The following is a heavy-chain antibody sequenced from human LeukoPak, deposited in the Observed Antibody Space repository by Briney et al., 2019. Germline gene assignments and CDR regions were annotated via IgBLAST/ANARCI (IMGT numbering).Heavy chain of an antibody. V-gene: IGHV4-59*08. CDR1: GGSISSYY. CDR3: ARHSVDAFDI. J-gene: IGHJ3*02. D-gene: IGHD6-19*01. CDR2: IYYSGSN. Sequence: SETLSLTCTVSGGSISSYYWSWIRQPPGKGLEWIGYIYYSGSNNYNPSLKSRVTIAVGTSKNQFSLKLSYLTTSGTALYYLARHSVDAFDIWGQGTMVTVSS.